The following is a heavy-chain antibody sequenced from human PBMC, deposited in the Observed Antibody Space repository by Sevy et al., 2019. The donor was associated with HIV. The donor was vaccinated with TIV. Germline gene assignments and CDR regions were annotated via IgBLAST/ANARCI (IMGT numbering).Heavy chain of an antibody. D-gene: IGHD3-22*01. CDR3: ARGDSSGCPDY. J-gene: IGHJ4*02. CDR1: GFTFSDHY. Sequence: GGSLRLSCAASGFTFSDHYMSWIRQAPGKGLEWVSHISSSGSFTNNADAVKGRFTISRDNAKNSLSLHMNSLRAEDRAVYYCARGDSSGCPDYWGQRTLVTVSS. V-gene: IGHV3-11*06. CDR2: ISSSGSFT.